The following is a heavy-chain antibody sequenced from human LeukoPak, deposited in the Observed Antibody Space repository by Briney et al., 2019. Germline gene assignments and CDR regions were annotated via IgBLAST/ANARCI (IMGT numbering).Heavy chain of an antibody. J-gene: IGHJ3*02. CDR1: GGSLNDYL. CDR2: VGHSGTT. Sequence: PSETLSLTCAVYGGSLNDYLWSWIRQPPGQGLEWIGEVGHSGTTNYNQSLKSRVTISVDTSKNQFSLKLTSVTAADTAVYYCARELISARAAFDTWGQGTVVTVSS. V-gene: IGHV4-34*01. D-gene: IGHD3-10*01. CDR3: ARELISARAAFDT.